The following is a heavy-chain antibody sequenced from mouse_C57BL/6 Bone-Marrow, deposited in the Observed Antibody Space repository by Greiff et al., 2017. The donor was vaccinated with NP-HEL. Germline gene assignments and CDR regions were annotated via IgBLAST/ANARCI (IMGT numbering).Heavy chain of an antibody. CDR3: ARATTVVAPYAMDY. V-gene: IGHV3-6*01. J-gene: IGHJ4*01. CDR2: ISYDGSN. CDR1: GYSITSGYY. D-gene: IGHD1-1*01. Sequence: EVQLQESGPGLVKPSQSLSLTCSVTGYSITSGYYWNWIRQFPGNKLEWMGYISYDGSNNYNPSLKNRISITRDTSKNQFFLKLNSVTTEDTATYYCARATTVVAPYAMDYWGQGTSVTVSS.